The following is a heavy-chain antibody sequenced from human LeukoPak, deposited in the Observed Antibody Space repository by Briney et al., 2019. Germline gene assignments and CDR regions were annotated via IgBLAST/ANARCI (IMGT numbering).Heavy chain of an antibody. J-gene: IGHJ4*02. D-gene: IGHD1-26*01. CDR1: GYTFTSYY. V-gene: IGHV1-46*01. CDR2: INPSGGTT. Sequence: ASVKVSCEASGYTFTSYYIHWVRQAPGRGLEWMGIINPSGGTTVYAQNFQGRVIMTRDTSTSTVHMDLSSLRSEDAAVYYCAREPRPVGATSFGYYFDYWGQGTLVTVSS. CDR3: AREPRPVGATSFGYYFDY.